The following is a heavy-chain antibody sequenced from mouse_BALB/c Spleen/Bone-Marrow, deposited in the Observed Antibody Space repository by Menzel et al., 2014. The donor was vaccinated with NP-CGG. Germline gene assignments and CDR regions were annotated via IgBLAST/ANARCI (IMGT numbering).Heavy chain of an antibody. CDR2: IRLKSNNYAT. D-gene: IGHD2-4*01. CDR1: GFSFSNYW. CDR3: SRDYDDAMDY. J-gene: IGHJ4*01. Sequence: DVMLVESGGGLVQPGGSMKLSCVASGFSFSNYWMNWVRQSPEKGLEWVAEIRLKSNNYATHYAESVKGRFSISRDDSKSSVYLQMNNLRAEDTGIYYCSRDYDDAMDYWGQGTSVTVSS. V-gene: IGHV6-6*02.